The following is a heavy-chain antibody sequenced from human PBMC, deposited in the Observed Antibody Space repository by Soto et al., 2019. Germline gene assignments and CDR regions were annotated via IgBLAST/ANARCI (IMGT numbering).Heavy chain of an antibody. D-gene: IGHD2-15*01. V-gene: IGHV3-23*01. Sequence: VVSLRLSCAASGFTFSSYAMGWVRQGPGKGLEWVAVVSIGGSTHYADSVRGRFTISRDNSKNTLSLQMNSLTAEDTAVYFCAKRRGAGAHFDYWGKGALGTVAA. CDR3: AKRRGAGAHFDY. CDR2: VSIGGST. CDR1: GFTFSSYA. J-gene: IGHJ4*02.